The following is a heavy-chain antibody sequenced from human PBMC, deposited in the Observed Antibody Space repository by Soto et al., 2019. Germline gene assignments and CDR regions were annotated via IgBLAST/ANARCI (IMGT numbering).Heavy chain of an antibody. D-gene: IGHD3-10*01. Sequence: QVQLQQWGAGLLKPSETLSLTCAVYGGSFSGYYWSWIRQPPGKGLEWIGEINHSGSTNYNPSLKSRVTISVDTSKNQFSLKLSSVTAADTAVYYCARQGFGERQFDYWGQGTQVTVSS. V-gene: IGHV4-34*01. CDR3: ARQGFGERQFDY. CDR1: GGSFSGYY. CDR2: INHSGST. J-gene: IGHJ4*02.